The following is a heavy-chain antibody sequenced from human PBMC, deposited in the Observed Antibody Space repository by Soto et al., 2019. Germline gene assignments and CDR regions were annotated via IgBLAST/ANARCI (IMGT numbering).Heavy chain of an antibody. V-gene: IGHV2-5*02. Sequence: ESGPTLVNPTQTLTLTCTFSGFSLSTSGVGVGWIRQPPGKALEWLALIYWDDDKRYSPSLKSRLTITKDTSKNQVVLTMTNMDPVDTATYYCAHAHYDFWSGYPTYNWFDPWGQGTLVTVSS. J-gene: IGHJ5*02. CDR1: GFSLSTSGVG. D-gene: IGHD3-3*01. CDR2: IYWDDDK. CDR3: AHAHYDFWSGYPTYNWFDP.